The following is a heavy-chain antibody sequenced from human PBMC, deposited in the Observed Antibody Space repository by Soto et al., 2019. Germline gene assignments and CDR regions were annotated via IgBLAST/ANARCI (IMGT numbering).Heavy chain of an antibody. CDR1: GYTFTGYY. V-gene: IGHV1-8*02. D-gene: IGHD4-17*01. CDR3: ARSTNDYGDRH. CDR2: MNPNSGDT. Sequence: ASVKVSCKASGYTFTGYYMHWVRQAPGQGLEWMGWMNPNSGDTSYAQKFQGRVTMTSNTSISTAYMELSSLRSEDTAVYYCARSTNDYGDRHWGQGTLVTVSS. J-gene: IGHJ4*02.